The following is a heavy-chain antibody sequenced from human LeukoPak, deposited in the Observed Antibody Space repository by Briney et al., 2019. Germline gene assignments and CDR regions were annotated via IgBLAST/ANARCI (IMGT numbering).Heavy chain of an antibody. CDR2: ISRHGDIT. CDR3: AKVATYHYFYMDV. CDR1: GFAFSTYSTYF. J-gene: IGHJ6*03. V-gene: IGHV3-23*01. Sequence: PGGSLRLSCAASGFAFSTYSTYFMSWVRQAPGKGLEWVSTISRHGDITYYADSVKGRFIISRDSSKNALFLQMNSMTAEDTAVYYCAKVATYHYFYMDVWGTGTTVTVSS.